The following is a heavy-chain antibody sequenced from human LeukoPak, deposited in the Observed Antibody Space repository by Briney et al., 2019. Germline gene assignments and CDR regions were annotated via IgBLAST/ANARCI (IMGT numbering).Heavy chain of an antibody. CDR1: GFTFSSYA. CDR3: AKLDYGDYAPFDY. D-gene: IGHD4-17*01. CDR2: ISYDGSDK. Sequence: GGSLRLSCAASGFTFSSYAMYWVRQAPGKGLEWVAVISYDGSDKFYADSVKGRFTILRDNSKNTLYLQMNSLRGEDTAIYYCAKLDYGDYAPFDYWGQGTLVTV. V-gene: IGHV3-30*04. J-gene: IGHJ4*02.